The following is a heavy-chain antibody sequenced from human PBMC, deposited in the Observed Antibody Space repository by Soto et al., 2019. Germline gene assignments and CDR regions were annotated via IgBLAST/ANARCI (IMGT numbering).Heavy chain of an antibody. CDR3: ARAGSTWSFSKPKWFDP. D-gene: IGHD3-10*01. J-gene: IGHJ5*02. Sequence: PSETLSLTCAVYGGSFSGYYWSWIRQPPGKGLEWIGEINHSGSTNYNPSLKSRVTISVDTSKNQFSLKLSSVTAADTAVYYCARAGSTWSFSKPKWFDPWGQGTLVTVSS. CDR1: GGSFSGYY. CDR2: INHSGST. V-gene: IGHV4-34*01.